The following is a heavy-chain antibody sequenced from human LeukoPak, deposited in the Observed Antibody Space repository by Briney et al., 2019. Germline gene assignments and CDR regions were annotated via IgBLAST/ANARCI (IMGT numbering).Heavy chain of an antibody. CDR3: ARLTGGAHYYYFDF. V-gene: IGHV1-18*01. CDR1: GYPFTSHA. Sequence: GASVNVSCKASGYPFTSHAVTWVRQAPGQGLEWMGWISEYNGYTTHAPNLQGRVTMTTDRSTSTAYMELRSLRSDDTAVYYWARLTGGAHYYYFDFWGQGTLVTVSS. J-gene: IGHJ4*02. CDR2: ISEYNGYT. D-gene: IGHD1-26*01.